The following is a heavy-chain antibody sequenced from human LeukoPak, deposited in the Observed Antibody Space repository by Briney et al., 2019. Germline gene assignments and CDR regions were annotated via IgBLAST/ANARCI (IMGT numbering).Heavy chain of an antibody. CDR3: ARDAGYYDSSGLGAFDI. CDR1: GGTFSSYA. J-gene: IGHJ3*02. V-gene: IGHV1-69*04. D-gene: IGHD3-22*01. Sequence: GASVKVSCKASGGTFSSYAISWVRQAPGQGLEWMGRIIPIFGIANYAQKFQGRVTINADKSTSTAYMELSSLRSEDTAVYYCARDAGYYDSSGLGAFDIWGQGTMVTVSS. CDR2: IIPIFGIA.